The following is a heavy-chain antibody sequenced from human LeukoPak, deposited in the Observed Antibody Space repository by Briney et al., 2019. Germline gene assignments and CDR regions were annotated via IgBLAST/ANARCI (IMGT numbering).Heavy chain of an antibody. CDR1: GGSFSGYY. V-gene: IGHV4-34*01. CDR3: ARAYFDY. J-gene: IGHJ4*02. CDR2: INHSGST. Sequence: SETLSLTCAVYGGSFSGYYWSWIRQPPGKGLEWIGEINHSGSTNYNPSLKSRVTISVDTPKNQFSLKLSSVTAADTAVYYCARAYFDYWGQGTLVTVSS.